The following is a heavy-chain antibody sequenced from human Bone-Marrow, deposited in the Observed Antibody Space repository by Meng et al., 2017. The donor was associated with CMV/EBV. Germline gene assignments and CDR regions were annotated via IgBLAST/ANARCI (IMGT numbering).Heavy chain of an antibody. V-gene: IGHV3-48*03. CDR1: GFTFSSYE. CDR2: ISSSGSTI. Sequence: SLKISCAASGFTFSSYEMNWVRQAPGKGLEWVSYISSSGSTIYYADSVKGRFTISRDNAKNSLYLQMNSLRAEDTAVYYCARVSRDIVVVPAAPNWFDPWGQGTLVTVSS. CDR3: ARVSRDIVVVPAAPNWFDP. D-gene: IGHD2-2*01. J-gene: IGHJ5*02.